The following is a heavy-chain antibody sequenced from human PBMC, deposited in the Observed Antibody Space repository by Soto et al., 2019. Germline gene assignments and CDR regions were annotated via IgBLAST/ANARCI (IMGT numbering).Heavy chain of an antibody. CDR1: GVTFSSYG. CDR3: ARDNAAFDI. J-gene: IGHJ3*02. CDR2: IWYDGSNK. V-gene: IGHV3-33*01. Sequence: PGGSLRLSCAASGVTFSSYGMHWVRQAPGKGLEWVAVIWYDGSNKYYADSVKGRFTISRDNSKNTLYLQMNSLRAEDTAVYYCARDNAAFDIWGKGTMVTVSS.